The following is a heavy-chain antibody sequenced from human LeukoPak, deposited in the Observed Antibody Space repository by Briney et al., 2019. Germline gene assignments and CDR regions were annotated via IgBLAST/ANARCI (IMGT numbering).Heavy chain of an antibody. CDR2: ISGSGGRT. Sequence: RGGTLRLSGAASGFTLSSYAMSWVRQAPGKGLEWVSAISGSGGRTYYADSVKGRFTISRDNSKNTLYLQMNSLRAEDTAVYYCARNIGDFDGWGQGTLVTVSS. CDR1: GFTLSSYA. V-gene: IGHV3-23*01. J-gene: IGHJ4*02. D-gene: IGHD3-10*01. CDR3: ARNIGDFDG.